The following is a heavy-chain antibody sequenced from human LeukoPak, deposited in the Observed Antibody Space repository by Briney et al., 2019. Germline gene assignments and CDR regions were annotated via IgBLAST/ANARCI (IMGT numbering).Heavy chain of an antibody. CDR3: ARDGEWDSSSSWSLDAFDI. Sequence: PGGSLRLSCAASGFTFRSYAMSWVRQAPGKRLEWVSAISGSGGSTYYADSVKGRFTISRDNSKNTLYLQMNSLRAEDTAVYYCARDGEWDSSSSWSLDAFDIWGQGTMVTVSS. J-gene: IGHJ3*02. CDR1: GFTFRSYA. V-gene: IGHV3-23*01. D-gene: IGHD6-13*01. CDR2: ISGSGGST.